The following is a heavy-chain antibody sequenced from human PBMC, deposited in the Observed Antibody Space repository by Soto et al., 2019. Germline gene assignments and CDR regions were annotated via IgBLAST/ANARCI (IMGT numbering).Heavy chain of an antibody. CDR3: ARDTSRGEYDY. CDR1: GYTFTSYG. D-gene: IGHD3-10*01. Sequence: QVQLVQSGAEVKKPGASVKVSCKASGYTFTSYGISWVRQAPGQGLEWMGWINVYNGKTNYAQKLQGRVTMTTDTSTSTAYLDLRSLRSDDTAVYFCARDTSRGEYDYWGQGTLVTVSS. V-gene: IGHV1-18*01. J-gene: IGHJ4*02. CDR2: INVYNGKT.